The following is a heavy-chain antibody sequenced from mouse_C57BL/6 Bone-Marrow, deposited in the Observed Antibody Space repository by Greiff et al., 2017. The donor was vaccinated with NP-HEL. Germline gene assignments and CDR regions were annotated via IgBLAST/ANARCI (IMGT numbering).Heavy chain of an antibody. CDR1: GYTFTSYW. CDR2: IDPSDSYT. J-gene: IGHJ2*01. V-gene: IGHV1-69*01. CDR3: ARHPY. Sequence: QQSCKASGYTFTSYWMHWVKQRPGQGLEWIGEIDPSDSYTNYNQKFKGKSTLTVDKSSSTAYMQLSSLTSEDSAVYYCARHPYWGQGTTLTVSS.